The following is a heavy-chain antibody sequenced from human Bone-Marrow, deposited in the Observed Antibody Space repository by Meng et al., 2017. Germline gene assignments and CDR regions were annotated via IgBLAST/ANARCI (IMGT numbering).Heavy chain of an antibody. CDR3: ARGQYFSWWELLPAFWFDP. Sequence: QVQLQESGPGLVNPSGTLSLTCAVSGGSISSSNWWSWVRQPPGKGLEWIGEIYHSGSTNYNPSLKSRVTISVDKSKNQFSLKLSSVTAADTAVYYCARGQYFSWWELLPAFWFDPWGQGTLVTVSS. J-gene: IGHJ5*02. CDR1: GGSISSSNW. CDR2: IYHSGST. D-gene: IGHD1-26*01. V-gene: IGHV4-4*02.